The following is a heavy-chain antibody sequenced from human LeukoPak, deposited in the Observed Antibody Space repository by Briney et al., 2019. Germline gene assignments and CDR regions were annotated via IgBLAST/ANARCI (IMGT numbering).Heavy chain of an antibody. CDR2: FDPEDGET. CDR1: GYTLTELS. V-gene: IGHV1-24*01. Sequence: GASVKVSCKVSGYTLTELSMHWVRQAPGKGLEWMGGFDPEDGETIYAQKFQGRVTMTEDTSTDTAYMELSSLRSGDTAVYYCATLLAGLVYQGFEYWGQGTLVTVSS. D-gene: IGHD6-13*01. J-gene: IGHJ4*02. CDR3: ATLLAGLVYQGFEY.